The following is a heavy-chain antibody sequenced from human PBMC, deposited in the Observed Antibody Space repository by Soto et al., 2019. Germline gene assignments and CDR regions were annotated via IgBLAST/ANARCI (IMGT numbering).Heavy chain of an antibody. CDR2: IIPIFGTA. CDR1: GGTFSSYA. D-gene: IGHD6-19*01. Sequence: SVKVSCKASGGTFSSYAISWVRQAPGQGLEWMGGIIPIFGTANYAQKFQGRVTITADESTSTAYMELSSLRSEDTAVYYCARSIEQWPSNEYYYYGMDVWGQGTTVTVSS. CDR3: ARSIEQWPSNEYYYYGMDV. V-gene: IGHV1-69*13. J-gene: IGHJ6*02.